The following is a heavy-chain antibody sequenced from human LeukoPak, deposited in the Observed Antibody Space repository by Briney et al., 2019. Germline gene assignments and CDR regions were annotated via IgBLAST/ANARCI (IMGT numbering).Heavy chain of an antibody. Sequence: GASVKVSCKVSGYTLTELSMHWVRQAPGKGLEWMGGFDPEDGETIYAQKFQGRVTMTEDTSTDTAYMELSSLRSEDTAVYYCASSTGYYYYMDVWGKGTTVTISS. CDR1: GYTLTELS. CDR2: FDPEDGET. J-gene: IGHJ6*03. CDR3: ASSTGYYYYMDV. V-gene: IGHV1-24*01. D-gene: IGHD2-8*02.